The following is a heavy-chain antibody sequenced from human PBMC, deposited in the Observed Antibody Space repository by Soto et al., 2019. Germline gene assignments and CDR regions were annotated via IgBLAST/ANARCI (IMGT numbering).Heavy chain of an antibody. V-gene: IGHV5-10-1*01. Sequence: RGESLKISCKGSGYSFTSYWISWVRQMPGKGLEWMGRIDPSDSYTNYSPSFQGHVTISADKSISTAYLQWSSLKASDTAMYYCARHESPFNWDYYYGMDVWGQGTTVTVSS. D-gene: IGHD7-27*01. J-gene: IGHJ6*02. CDR2: IDPSDSYT. CDR1: GYSFTSYW. CDR3: ARHESPFNWDYYYGMDV.